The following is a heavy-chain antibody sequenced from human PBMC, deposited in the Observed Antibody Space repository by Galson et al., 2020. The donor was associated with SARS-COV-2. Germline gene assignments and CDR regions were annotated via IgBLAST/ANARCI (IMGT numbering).Heavy chain of an antibody. CDR2: IFSDNDK. CDR3: AHSSGWAVTGHNWLDP. Sequence: KMSGPTLVQPTQTLTLTCTCSGFSLNTSGAGVGWIRQPPGKALEWLALIFSDNDKWYSPSLKRRVNINHDSSKNQVVLTMTNMDPVDTATYYGAHSSGWAVTGHNWLDPWGQGTLVTVSS. V-gene: IGHV2-5*02. CDR1: GFSLNTSGAG. D-gene: IGHD1-20*01. J-gene: IGHJ5*02.